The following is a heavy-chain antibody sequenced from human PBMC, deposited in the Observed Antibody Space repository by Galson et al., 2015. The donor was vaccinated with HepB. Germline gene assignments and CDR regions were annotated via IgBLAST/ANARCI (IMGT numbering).Heavy chain of an antibody. J-gene: IGHJ5*02. CDR2: INPNSGGT. CDR3: ARVWSPIFGVVIISVGWFDP. V-gene: IGHV1-2*02. Sequence: SVKVSCKASGYTFTGYYMHWVRQAPGQGLEWMGWINPNSGGTNYAQKFQGRVTMTRDTSISTAYMELSRLRSDDTAVYYCARVWSPIFGVVIISVGWFDPWGQGTLVTVSS. D-gene: IGHD3-3*01. CDR1: GYTFTGYY.